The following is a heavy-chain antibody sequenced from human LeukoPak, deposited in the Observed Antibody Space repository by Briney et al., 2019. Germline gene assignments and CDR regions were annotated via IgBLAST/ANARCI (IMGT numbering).Heavy chain of an antibody. D-gene: IGHD3-10*01. CDR2: LYSGGNT. CDR1: GGSISSSHW. V-gene: IGHV3-53*01. J-gene: IGHJ3*02. Sequence: PSETLSLTCAVSGGSISSSHWWSWVRQAPGKGLEWVSVLYSGGNTYYTDSVKGRFAISRDYSRNTVYLQMNSLRAEDTAVYYCARESGFGELFPYAFDIWGQGTVVTVSS. CDR3: ARESGFGELFPYAFDI.